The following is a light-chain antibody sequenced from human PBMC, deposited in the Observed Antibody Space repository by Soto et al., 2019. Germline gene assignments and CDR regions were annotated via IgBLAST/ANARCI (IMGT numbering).Light chain of an antibody. CDR2: AAS. CDR3: QQSYSTPIT. V-gene: IGKV1-39*01. J-gene: IGKJ5*01. CDR1: RSISSY. Sequence: DIQMTQSPSSLSASVGDRVTITCRAGRSISSYLNWYAQKPREAPKLLIYAASSLQSGVPSRFSGSGSGTDFTLTISSLQPEDFATYYCQQSYSTPITFGQGTRLEI.